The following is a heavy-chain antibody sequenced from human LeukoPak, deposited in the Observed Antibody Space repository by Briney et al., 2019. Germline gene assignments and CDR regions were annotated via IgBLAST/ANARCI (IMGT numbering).Heavy chain of an antibody. V-gene: IGHV4-59*01. CDR3: ARGKVFKTSTWIDY. Sequence: SETLSLICTVSVGSISSYYWSWTRQPPGKGLEWIGYIYYSGSTNYNPSLKSRVTISVDTSKNQFSLKLSSVTAADTAVYYCARGKVFKTSTWIDYWGQGTLVTVSS. CDR1: VGSISSYY. D-gene: IGHD1-14*01. CDR2: IYYSGST. J-gene: IGHJ4*02.